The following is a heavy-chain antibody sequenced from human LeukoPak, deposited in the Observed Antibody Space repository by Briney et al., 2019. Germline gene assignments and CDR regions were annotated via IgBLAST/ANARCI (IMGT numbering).Heavy chain of an antibody. D-gene: IGHD2-15*01. CDR1: GYTFTSYY. J-gene: IGHJ5*02. V-gene: IGHV1-46*01. CDR3: ARDPKRCSGGSCLDP. CDR2: INPSGGST. Sequence: GASVKVSCKASGYTFTSYYIHWVRQAPGQGLEWMGFINPSGGSTSYAQMFQGRVTMTRDTSISTAYMELSRLRSDDTAVYYCARDPKRCSGGSCLDPWGQGTLVTVSS.